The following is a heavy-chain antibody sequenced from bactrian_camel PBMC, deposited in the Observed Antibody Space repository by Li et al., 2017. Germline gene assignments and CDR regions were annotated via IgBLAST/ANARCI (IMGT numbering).Heavy chain of an antibody. D-gene: IGHD2*01. CDR2: ITTDGTT. Sequence: HVQLVESGGGSVQSGGSLILSCGTSGYNYNSFCMGWYRQAPGKEREFVSSITTDGTTTYADSVKGRFTISREAGKNTVYLQLNSLKSEDTALYYCATGSKWYPSWGQGTQVTVS. J-gene: IGHJ4*01. CDR3: ATGSKWYPS. CDR1: GYNYNSFC. V-gene: IGHV3S53*01.